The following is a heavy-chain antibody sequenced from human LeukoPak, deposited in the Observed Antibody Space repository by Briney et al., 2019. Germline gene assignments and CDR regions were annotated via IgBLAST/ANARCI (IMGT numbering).Heavy chain of an antibody. CDR2: INPNSGGT. J-gene: IGHJ4*02. CDR1: GYTFTGYY. CDR3: ARSIVVVTASLGY. V-gene: IGHV1-2*02. D-gene: IGHD2-21*02. Sequence: GASVKVSCKASGYTFTGYYMHWVRQAPGQGLEWMGWINPNSGGTNYAQKFQGRVTMTRDTSISAAYMELSRLRSDDTAVYYCARSIVVVTASLGYWGQGTLVTVSS.